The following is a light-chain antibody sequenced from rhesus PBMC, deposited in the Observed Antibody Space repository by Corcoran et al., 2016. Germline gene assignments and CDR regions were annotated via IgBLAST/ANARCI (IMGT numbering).Light chain of an antibody. Sequence: DIQMTQSPSSLSASVGDRVTITCQASQGIRNWLAWSPQKPGKAPKLLIYASSRLPSGVPSRFRGSGSVTGFTLTISSLQPEDFATYDCQQHSSYPRTFGQGTKVEIK. J-gene: IGKJ1*01. V-gene: IGKV1-33*02. CDR2: ASS. CDR3: QQHSSYPRT. CDR1: QGIRNW.